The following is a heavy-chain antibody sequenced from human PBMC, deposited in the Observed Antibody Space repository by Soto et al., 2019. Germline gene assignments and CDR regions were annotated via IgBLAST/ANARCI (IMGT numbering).Heavy chain of an antibody. Sequence: PGESLKISCKGSGYSFTSYWIGWVRQRPGKGLEWMGIIYPGDSDTRYSPSFQGQVTISADKSISTAYLQWSSLKASDTAMYYCARRQDYYGSGSYYARSYYYGMDVWGQGTTVTVSS. CDR2: IYPGDSDT. CDR1: GYSFTSYW. D-gene: IGHD3-10*01. CDR3: ARRQDYYGSGSYYARSYYYGMDV. V-gene: IGHV5-51*01. J-gene: IGHJ6*02.